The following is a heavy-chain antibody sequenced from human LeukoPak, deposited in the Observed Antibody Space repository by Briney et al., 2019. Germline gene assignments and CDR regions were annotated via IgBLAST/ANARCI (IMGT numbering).Heavy chain of an antibody. D-gene: IGHD3-10*01. CDR1: GFRFSDYG. V-gene: IGHV3-30*02. Sequence: GGSLRLSCVTTGFRFSDYGMHWVRQAPGRGLEWVAYIRFDGSNEKYADSVKGRVTISRDNSKNTLYLQMNSLRAEDTAVYYCAKGGRLWFGEFYYFDYWGQGTLVTVSS. J-gene: IGHJ4*02. CDR3: AKGGRLWFGEFYYFDY. CDR2: IRFDGSNE.